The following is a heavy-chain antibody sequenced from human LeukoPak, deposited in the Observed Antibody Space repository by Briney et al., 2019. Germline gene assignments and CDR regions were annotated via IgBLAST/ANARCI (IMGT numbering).Heavy chain of an antibody. D-gene: IGHD3-3*01. V-gene: IGHV1-2*02. CDR3: QRITIFGVIIDFDY. Sequence: ASVKVSCKASGYTFTGYYMHWVRQAPGQGLEWMGWINPNSGGTNYAQKFQGRVTMTTDTSTSTAYMEVRSLRSDDTAVYYCQRITIFGVIIDFDYWGQGSLVTVSS. CDR2: INPNSGGT. CDR1: GYTFTGYY. J-gene: IGHJ4*02.